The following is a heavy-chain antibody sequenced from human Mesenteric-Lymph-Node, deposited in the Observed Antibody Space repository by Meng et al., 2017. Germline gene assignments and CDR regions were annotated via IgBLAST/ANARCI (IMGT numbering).Heavy chain of an antibody. V-gene: IGHV5-51*01. CDR2: IYPGDSDT. Sequence: GGSLRLSCKGSGYSFTSYWIGWVRQMPGKGLEWMGIIYPGDSDTRYSPSFQGQVTISADKSISTAYLQWSSLKASDTAMYYCARLYYGSGSYYQPWGQGTLVTVSS. CDR1: GYSFTSYW. CDR3: ARLYYGSGSYYQP. D-gene: IGHD3-10*01. J-gene: IGHJ5*02.